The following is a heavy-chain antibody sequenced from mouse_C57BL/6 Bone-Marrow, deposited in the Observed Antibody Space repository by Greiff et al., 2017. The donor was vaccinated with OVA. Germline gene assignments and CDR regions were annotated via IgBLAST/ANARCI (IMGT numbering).Heavy chain of an antibody. CDR2: IRNGGGST. D-gene: IGHD3-3*01. CDR3: ARHGWDWYFDV. Sequence: EVKLVESGGGLVQPGGSLKLSCAASGFTFSDYYMYWVRQTPEKRLEWVAYIRNGGGSTYYPDTVKGRFTISSDNAKHTPYLQMSRLKSEDTAMDYCARHGWDWYFDVWGKGTTVTVSS. V-gene: IGHV5-12*01. CDR1: GFTFSDYY. J-gene: IGHJ1*03.